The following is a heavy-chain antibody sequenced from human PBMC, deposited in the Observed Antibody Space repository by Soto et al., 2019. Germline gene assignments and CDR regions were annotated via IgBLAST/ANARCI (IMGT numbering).Heavy chain of an antibody. CDR1: GFTFGNYA. Sequence: EVQLLESGGGLVQPGGSLRLSCAASGFTFGNYAFSWVRQAPGKGLEWVSVISGGGDATYYPDSVKGRFTTSRDNSKNTVYLQSNSLRAEDTAVYYCAKKSLGSITLAALYCFDYWGQGTLVTVSS. J-gene: IGHJ4*02. V-gene: IGHV3-23*01. CDR2: ISGGGDAT. CDR3: AKKSLGSITLAALYCFDY. D-gene: IGHD6-19*01.